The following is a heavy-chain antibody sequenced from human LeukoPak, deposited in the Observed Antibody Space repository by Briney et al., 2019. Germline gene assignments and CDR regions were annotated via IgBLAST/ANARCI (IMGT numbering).Heavy chain of an antibody. CDR2: IYTSGST. D-gene: IGHD3-10*01. V-gene: IGHV4-61*02. Sequence: RSSETLSLTCTVSGGSISSGSYYWNWIRQPAGKGLEWIGRIYTSGSTNYNPSLKSRVTISVDTSKNQFSLKLSSVTAADTAVYYCAREGLNMVRGVIPKEAWGWFDPWGQGTLVTVSS. CDR3: AREGLNMVRGVIPKEAWGWFDP. CDR1: GGSISSGSYY. J-gene: IGHJ5*02.